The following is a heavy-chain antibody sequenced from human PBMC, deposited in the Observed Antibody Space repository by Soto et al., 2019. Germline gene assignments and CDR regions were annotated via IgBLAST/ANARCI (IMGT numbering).Heavy chain of an antibody. Sequence: SVKVSCKASGGTFDKFIMNWVRQTPGRGLEWMGGIVPMLGTPTYAEKFKGRVRISATGSATTTYMEVTSLRSEDTAIYYCARNGTYGSSRSHYSGMDVWGQGTTVTVYS. D-gene: IGHD3-10*01. CDR3: ARNGTYGSSRSHYSGMDV. CDR1: GGTFDKFI. CDR2: IVPMLGTP. J-gene: IGHJ6*02. V-gene: IGHV1-69*13.